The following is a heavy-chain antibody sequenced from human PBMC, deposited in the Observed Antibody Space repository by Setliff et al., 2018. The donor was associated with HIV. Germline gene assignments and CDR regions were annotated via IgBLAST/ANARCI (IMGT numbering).Heavy chain of an antibody. D-gene: IGHD3-3*01. CDR2: IYYSGST. CDR3: ARDPYYNFVLGYFDL. CDR1: GGSISSHY. Sequence: SETLSLTCTVSGGSISSHYWSWIRQPPGKGLEWIGSIYYSGSTNYNPSLKSRVTISVDTSKNQFSLKLSSVTAADTAVYYCARDPYYNFVLGYFDLWGRGTLGTVSS. J-gene: IGHJ2*01. V-gene: IGHV4-59*11.